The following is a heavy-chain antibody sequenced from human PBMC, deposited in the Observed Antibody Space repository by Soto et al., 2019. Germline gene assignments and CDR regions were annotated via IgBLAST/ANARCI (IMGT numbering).Heavy chain of an antibody. CDR1: GGSFSGYY. Sequence: SETLSLTCAVYGGSFSGYYWSWIRQPPGKGLEWIGEINHSGSTNYNPSLKSRVTISVDTSKNQFSLKLSSVTAADTAVYYCARVIAARPADFDYWGQGTLVTVSS. D-gene: IGHD6-6*01. J-gene: IGHJ4*02. CDR3: ARVIAARPADFDY. CDR2: INHSGST. V-gene: IGHV4-34*01.